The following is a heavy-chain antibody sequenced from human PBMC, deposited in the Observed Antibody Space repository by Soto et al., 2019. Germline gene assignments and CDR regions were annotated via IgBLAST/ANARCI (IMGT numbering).Heavy chain of an antibody. J-gene: IGHJ4*02. CDR3: AKDLIYGYNSGRPFDS. CDR1: GFTFSSFA. Sequence: EVQLLESGGGLVQPGGSLSLSCGASGFTFSSFAMSWVRQAPGKGLEWGSAIGSRGDSTYYADSVKGRFTISRDNSKNTLYLQMNSLSAEDTAVYYCAKDLIYGYNSGRPFDSWGQGTLVTVSS. D-gene: IGHD6-19*01. CDR2: IGSRGDST. V-gene: IGHV3-23*01.